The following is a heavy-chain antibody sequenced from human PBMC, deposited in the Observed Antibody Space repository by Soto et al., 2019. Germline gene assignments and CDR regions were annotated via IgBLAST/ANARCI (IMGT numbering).Heavy chain of an antibody. V-gene: IGHV3-23*01. J-gene: IGHJ4*02. Sequence: GGSLRLSCAASGFTFSSYAMSWVRQAPGKGLEWVAAIGGSGGSTYYADSVKGRFTISRDNSKNTLYLQMYSLRVEDTAVYYCARDGGQLEDYFDYWGQGTTVTVSS. CDR1: GFTFSSYA. D-gene: IGHD6-6*01. CDR3: ARDGGQLEDYFDY. CDR2: IGGSGGST.